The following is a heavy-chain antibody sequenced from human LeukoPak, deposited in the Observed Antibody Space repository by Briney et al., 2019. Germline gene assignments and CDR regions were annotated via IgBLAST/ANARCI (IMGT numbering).Heavy chain of an antibody. Sequence: GGSLRLSCAASGFTFSSYAMSWVRQAPGKGLEWVSAICDSGGRTYYADSVKGRFTISRDNSKNTLYLQMNSLSAEDTAVYYCANIRSPNYWGQGTLVTVSS. CDR1: GFTFSSYA. CDR2: ICDSGGRT. V-gene: IGHV3-23*01. CDR3: ANIRSPNY. J-gene: IGHJ4*02. D-gene: IGHD1-14*01.